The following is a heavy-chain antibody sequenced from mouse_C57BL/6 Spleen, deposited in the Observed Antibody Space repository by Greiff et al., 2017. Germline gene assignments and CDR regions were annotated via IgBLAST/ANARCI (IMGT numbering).Heavy chain of an antibody. Sequence: DVHLVESGGDLVKPGGSLKLSCAASGFTFSSYGMSWVRQTPDKRLEWVATISSGGSYTYYPDSVKGRFTISRDNAKNTLYLQMSSLKSEDTAMYYCARESLYAMDYWGQGTSVTVSS. CDR3: ARESLYAMDY. CDR2: ISSGGSYT. J-gene: IGHJ4*01. V-gene: IGHV5-6*01. CDR1: GFTFSSYG.